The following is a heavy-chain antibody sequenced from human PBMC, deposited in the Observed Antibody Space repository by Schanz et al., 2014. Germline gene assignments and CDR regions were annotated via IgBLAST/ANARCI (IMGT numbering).Heavy chain of an antibody. V-gene: IGHV4-59*12. J-gene: IGHJ3*02. CDR1: GSDIRGFH. D-gene: IGHD2-2*01. CDR2: ITYSGGT. CDR3: ARDVGGCSSSTSCYAFEI. Sequence: QVQLQESGPGQVRPSETLSLTCTVSGSDIRGFHWSWIRQSPGKGPEWIGYITYSGGTNHNASLKSRVTISVNTPKTQFPLKLSSVTAADTAVYYCARDVGGCSSSTSCYAFEIWGQGTMVTVSS.